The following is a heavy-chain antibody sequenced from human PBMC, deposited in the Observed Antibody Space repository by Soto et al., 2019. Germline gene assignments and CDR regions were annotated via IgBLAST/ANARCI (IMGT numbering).Heavy chain of an antibody. D-gene: IGHD4-17*01. Sequence: EVQLVESGGGLVKPGVSLRLSCAASGFTFSNAWMSWVRQAPGKGLEWVCRIKSRTDGGTTDYAAPVKGRFTISSDDSKNTLYLQMNSLKTEDTAVYYCTNTDDWGQGTLVTFSS. CDR3: TNTDD. V-gene: IGHV3-15*01. CDR2: IKSRTDGGTT. CDR1: GFTFSNAW. J-gene: IGHJ4*02.